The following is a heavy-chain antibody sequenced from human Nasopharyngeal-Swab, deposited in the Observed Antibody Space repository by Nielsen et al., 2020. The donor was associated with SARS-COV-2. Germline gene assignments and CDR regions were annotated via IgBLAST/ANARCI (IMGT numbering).Heavy chain of an antibody. CDR1: GGTFSSYA. Sequence: SVKVSCKASGGTFSSYAISWVRQAPGQGLEWMGGIIPIFGTANYAQKFQGRVTITADESTSTAYMELSSLRSEDTAVYYCARDLYSSSSGGWFDPWGQGTLVTVSS. D-gene: IGHD6-6*01. CDR2: IIPIFGTA. J-gene: IGHJ5*02. CDR3: ARDLYSSSSGGWFDP. V-gene: IGHV1-69*13.